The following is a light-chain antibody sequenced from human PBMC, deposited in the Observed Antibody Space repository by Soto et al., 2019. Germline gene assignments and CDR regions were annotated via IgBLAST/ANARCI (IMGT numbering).Light chain of an antibody. J-gene: IGKJ4*01. CDR2: DAS. Sequence: EIVLTQSPVTLSLSPGERATLSCRAGQSVSNYLAWYQQKPGQAPRLLIYDASNRATDIPARFSGSGSGTDFTLTITSLEPEDFAVYYCQQRSNWPLTFGGGTKVEIK. CDR1: QSVSNY. CDR3: QQRSNWPLT. V-gene: IGKV3-11*01.